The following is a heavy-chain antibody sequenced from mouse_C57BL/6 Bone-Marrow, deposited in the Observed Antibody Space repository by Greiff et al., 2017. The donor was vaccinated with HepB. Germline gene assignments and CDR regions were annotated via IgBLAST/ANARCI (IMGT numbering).Heavy chain of an antibody. Sequence: EVQRVESGGGLVKPGGSLKLSCAASGFTFSSYAMSWVRQTPEKRLEWVATISDGGSYTYYPDNVKGRFTISRDNAKNNLYLQMSHLKSEDTAMYYCARDGPVNYDYEVYFDYWGQGTTLTVSS. V-gene: IGHV5-4*01. CDR3: ARDGPVNYDYEVYFDY. CDR1: GFTFSSYA. D-gene: IGHD2-4*01. J-gene: IGHJ2*01. CDR2: ISDGGSYT.